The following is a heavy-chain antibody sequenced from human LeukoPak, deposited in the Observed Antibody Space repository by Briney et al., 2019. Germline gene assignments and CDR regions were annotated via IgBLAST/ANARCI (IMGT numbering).Heavy chain of an antibody. D-gene: IGHD6-19*01. Sequence: ASVKVSCKASGYTFTGYYMHWVRQAPGQGLEWMGWINPNSGGTNYAQKFRGRVTMTRDTSISTAYMELSRLRSDDTAVYYCARERFYSSGSKSNRVDYWGQGTLVTVSS. V-gene: IGHV1-2*02. J-gene: IGHJ4*02. CDR2: INPNSGGT. CDR1: GYTFTGYY. CDR3: ARERFYSSGSKSNRVDY.